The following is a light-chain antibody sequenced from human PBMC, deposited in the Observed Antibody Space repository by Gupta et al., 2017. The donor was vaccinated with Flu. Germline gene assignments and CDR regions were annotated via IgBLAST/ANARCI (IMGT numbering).Light chain of an antibody. CDR3: CSYAGSPWV. CDR2: DVD. CDR1: SSDVGAYNY. J-gene: IGLJ3*02. V-gene: IGLV2-11*01. Sequence: QSALTQPRSVPGSPGQAVTISCTGTSSDVGAYNYVSWYQHLPGKAPRLMIYDVDKRPSGVPDRFSGSKSGNTASLTISGLQGEDEADYYCCSYAGSPWVFGGGTKLTVL.